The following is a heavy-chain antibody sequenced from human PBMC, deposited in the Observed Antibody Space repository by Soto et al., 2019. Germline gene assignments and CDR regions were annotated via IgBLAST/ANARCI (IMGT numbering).Heavy chain of an antibody. D-gene: IGHD6-6*01. J-gene: IGHJ3*02. CDR3: ARHDLPGAARLVDAFDI. CDR2: IYPGDSDT. V-gene: IGHV5-51*01. CDR1: GYSFTSYW. Sequence: PGESLKISCKGSGYSFTSYWIGWVRQMPGKGLEWMGIIYPGDSDTRYSPSFQGQVTISADKSISTAYLQWSSLKASDTAMYYCARHDLPGAARLVDAFDIWGQGTMVTVSS.